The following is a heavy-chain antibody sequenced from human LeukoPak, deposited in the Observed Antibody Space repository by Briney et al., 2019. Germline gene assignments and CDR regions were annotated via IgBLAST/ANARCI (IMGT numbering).Heavy chain of an antibody. CDR1: GYIFTDYY. CDR2: INPNSGGT. J-gene: IGHJ5*02. V-gene: IGHV1/OR15-1*04. D-gene: IGHD3-10*01. Sequence: EASVKVSCKASGYIFTDYYMHWVRQAPGQELGWMGRINPNSGGTNYAQKFQGRVTMTRDTSTSTVYMELSSLRSEDTAVYYCARLDYYGSGSYRFDPWGQGTLVTVSS. CDR3: ARLDYYGSGSYRFDP.